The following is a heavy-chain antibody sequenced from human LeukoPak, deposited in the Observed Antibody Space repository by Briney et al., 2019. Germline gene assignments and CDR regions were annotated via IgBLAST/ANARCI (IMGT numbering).Heavy chain of an antibody. CDR1: GYTFSSYG. D-gene: IGHD3-10*01. Sequence: GASVKVSCKHSGYTFSSYGISWLRQAPGQGLEWMGWISPYNGNTYSAQKLQGRVTMNTDTSTSTAYMELRNLKSDDTAVYYCARARMVRGVPLYYYYGMDVWGQGTTVTVSS. CDR3: ARARMVRGVPLYYYYGMDV. J-gene: IGHJ6*02. V-gene: IGHV1-18*01. CDR2: ISPYNGNT.